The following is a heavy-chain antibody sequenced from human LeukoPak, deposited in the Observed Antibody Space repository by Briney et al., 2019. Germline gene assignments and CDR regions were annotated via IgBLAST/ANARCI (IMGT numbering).Heavy chain of an antibody. D-gene: IGHD5-18*01. J-gene: IGHJ3*01. V-gene: IGHV4-39*01. CDR3: ARNPRNSYGYDAFDV. CDR2: IYYSGST. Sequence: SETLSLTCTVSGGSNSTYSYYWGWIRQPPGKGLEWIGSIYYSGSTYYNPSLKSRVTISVDTSKNQFSLRLSSVTATDTAVYYCARNPRNSYGYDAFDVWGQGTMVTVSS. CDR1: GGSNSTYSYY.